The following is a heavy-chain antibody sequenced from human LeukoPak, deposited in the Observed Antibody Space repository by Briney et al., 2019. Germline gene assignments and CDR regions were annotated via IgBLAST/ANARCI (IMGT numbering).Heavy chain of an antibody. D-gene: IGHD6-19*01. CDR1: GYSFTSYW. J-gene: IGHJ6*03. CDR3: ARHRIAVAGTLNTYYYYYMDV. CDR2: IYPGDSDT. V-gene: IGHV5-51*01. Sequence: GESLKISCKGSGYSFTSYWIGWVRQMPGKGLEWMGIIYPGDSDTRYSPSFQGQVTISADKSISTAYLQWSGLKASDTAMYYCARHRIAVAGTLNTYYYYYMDVWGKGTTVTISS.